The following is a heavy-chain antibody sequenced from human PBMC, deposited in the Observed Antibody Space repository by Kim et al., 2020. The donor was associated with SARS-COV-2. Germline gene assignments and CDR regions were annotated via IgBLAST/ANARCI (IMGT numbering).Heavy chain of an antibody. V-gene: IGHV3-48*04. Sequence: GGSLRLSCAASGFTFSSYSMNWVRQAPGKGLEWVSYISSSSSTIYYADSVKGRFTISRDNAKNSLYLQMNSLRAEDTAVYYCATSGPYSSSYYYYYYYGMDVWGQGTTVTVSS. D-gene: IGHD6-6*01. CDR1: GFTFSSYS. CDR2: ISSSSSTI. CDR3: ATSGPYSSSYYYYYYYGMDV. J-gene: IGHJ6*02.